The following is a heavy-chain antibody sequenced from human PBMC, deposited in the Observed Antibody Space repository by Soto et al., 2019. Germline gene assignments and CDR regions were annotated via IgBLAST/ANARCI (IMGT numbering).Heavy chain of an antibody. CDR1: GGSISSYY. J-gene: IGHJ4*02. CDR2: IYYSGST. D-gene: IGHD3-22*01. V-gene: IGHV4-59*01. CDR3: ARARTNYYGRAYFDY. Sequence: PSETLSLTCTVSGGSISSYYWSWIRQPPGKGLEWIGYIYYSGSTNYNPSLKSRVTISVDTSKNQFSLKLSSVTAADTAVYYCARARTNYYGRAYFDYWGQGTLVTVSS.